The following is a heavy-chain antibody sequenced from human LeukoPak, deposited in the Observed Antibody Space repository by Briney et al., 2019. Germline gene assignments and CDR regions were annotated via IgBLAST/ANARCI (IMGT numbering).Heavy chain of an antibody. Sequence: SETLSLTCTVSGGSISSSSYYWGWIRQPPGKGLEWIGSIYYSGSTYYNPSLKSRVTISVDTSKNQFSLKLSSVTAADTAVYYCARASGYDLGYYFDYWGQGTLVTVSS. CDR3: ARASGYDLGYYFDY. CDR1: GGSISSSSYY. J-gene: IGHJ4*02. V-gene: IGHV4-39*07. D-gene: IGHD5-12*01. CDR2: IYYSGST.